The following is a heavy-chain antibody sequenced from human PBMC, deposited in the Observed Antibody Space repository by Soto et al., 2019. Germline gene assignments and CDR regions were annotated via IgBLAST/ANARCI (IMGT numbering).Heavy chain of an antibody. CDR2: IYYSGST. CDR3: AREIEGHSSGFFDY. J-gene: IGHJ4*02. Sequence: LPETLSLTCTVSGGSISSYYWSWIRQPPGKGLEWIGYIYYSGSTNYNPSLKSRVTISVDTSKNQFSLKLSSVTAADTAVYYCAREIEGHSSGFFDYWGQGTLVTVSS. V-gene: IGHV4-59*01. D-gene: IGHD6-19*01. CDR1: GGSISSYY.